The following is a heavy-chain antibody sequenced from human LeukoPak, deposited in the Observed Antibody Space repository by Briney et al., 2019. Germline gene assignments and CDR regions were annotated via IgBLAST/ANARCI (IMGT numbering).Heavy chain of an antibody. J-gene: IGHJ4*02. Sequence: PGGSLRLSCAASGFTFSDYYMSWIRQAPGKGLEWVSYISSSGSTIYNADSVKGRFTISRDNTKNSLYLQMNSLRAEDTAVYYCARGDYVWGTSGYYFDYWGRGTLVTVSS. V-gene: IGHV3-11*04. CDR3: ARGDYVWGTSGYYFDY. CDR1: GFTFSDYY. D-gene: IGHD3-16*01. CDR2: ISSSGSTI.